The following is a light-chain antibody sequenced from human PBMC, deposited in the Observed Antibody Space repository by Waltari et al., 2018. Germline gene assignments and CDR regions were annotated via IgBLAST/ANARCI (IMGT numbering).Light chain of an antibody. Sequence: VILTQSPATLSLSPGERATLSCRASQSVSSYLAWYQQKPGQAPRLLIHSASSRATGIPDRFSGSGSGTEFTLTISSLGPEDVGVYHCYQHSSGYSFGQGTKVEIK. V-gene: IGKV3-11*01. J-gene: IGKJ2*03. CDR3: YQHSSGYS. CDR1: QSVSSY. CDR2: SAS.